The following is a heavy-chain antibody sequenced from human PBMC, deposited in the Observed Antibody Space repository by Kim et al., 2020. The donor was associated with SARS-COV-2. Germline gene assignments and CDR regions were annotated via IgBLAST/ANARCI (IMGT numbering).Heavy chain of an antibody. J-gene: IGHJ4*02. CDR2: NYHSGST. CDR3: ARRGLRRPFDY. Sequence: SETLSLTCAVSGGPISSSNWWIWVRKPPGKGLEWIGENYHSGSTNYNPSLKSRVTISVDKSKNQFSLKLSSVTAADTAVYYCARRGLRRPFDYWGQGTLVTVSS. CDR1: GGPISSSNW. D-gene: IGHD2-21*02. V-gene: IGHV4-4*02.